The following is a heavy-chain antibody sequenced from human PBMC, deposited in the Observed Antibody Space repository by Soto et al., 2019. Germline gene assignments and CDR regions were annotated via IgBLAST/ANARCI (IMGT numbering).Heavy chain of an antibody. CDR2: IYYSGST. CDR1: GCSISSSSYY. J-gene: IGHJ3*02. Sequence: SETLSLTCTVSGCSISSSSYYWGWIRQPPGKGLEWIGSIYYSGSTYYNPSLKSRVTISVDTSKNQFSLKLSSVTAADTAVYYCARSYYDSSGYYYAPPIWGQGTMVTVSS. CDR3: ARSYYDSSGYYYAPPI. V-gene: IGHV4-39*01. D-gene: IGHD3-22*01.